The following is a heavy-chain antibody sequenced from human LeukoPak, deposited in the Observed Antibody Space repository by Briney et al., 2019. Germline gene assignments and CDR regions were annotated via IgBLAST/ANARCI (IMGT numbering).Heavy chain of an antibody. CDR3: AREPSGLLFDY. Sequence: ASVTVSCTASGYTFTSFGISWVRQVPGQGFEWMGWISPYNDNTNYAQKFQGRVTMTTDTSTSTVFMELRGLRSDDTAVYYCAREPSGLLFDYWGQGTLVTVSS. J-gene: IGHJ4*02. CDR1: GYTFTSFG. V-gene: IGHV1-18*01. CDR2: ISPYNDNT. D-gene: IGHD6-25*01.